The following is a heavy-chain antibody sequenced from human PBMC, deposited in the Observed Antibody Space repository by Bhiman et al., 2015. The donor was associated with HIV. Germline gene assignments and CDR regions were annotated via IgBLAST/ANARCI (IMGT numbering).Heavy chain of an antibody. J-gene: IGHJ6*02. V-gene: IGHV3-30*02. CDR3: ARDQAREVNGMDV. CDR1: GFTFSSYG. CDR2: IRYDGSNK. D-gene: IGHD3-10*01. Sequence: QVQLVESGGGVVQPGGSLRLSCAASGFTFSSYGMHWVRQAPGKGLEWVAFIRYDGSNKYYADSVKGRFTISRDNSKNTLYLQMNSLRAEDTGVYNCARDQAREVNGMDVWGQGTTVTVSS.